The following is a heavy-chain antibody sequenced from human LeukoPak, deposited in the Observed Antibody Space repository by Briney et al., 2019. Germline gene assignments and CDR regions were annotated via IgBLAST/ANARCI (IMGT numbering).Heavy chain of an antibody. CDR2: ISSSGSTI. D-gene: IGHD5-12*01. V-gene: IGHV3-11*01. J-gene: IGHJ4*02. CDR3: ARLSGYAVES. Sequence: PGGSLRLSCAASGFTFSDSFMSWIRQAPGKGLEWASYISSSGSTIYYPDSVKGRFTISRDNAKKSLYLQMNSLRAEDTAVYYCARLSGYAVESWGQGTLVTVSS. CDR1: GFTFSDSF.